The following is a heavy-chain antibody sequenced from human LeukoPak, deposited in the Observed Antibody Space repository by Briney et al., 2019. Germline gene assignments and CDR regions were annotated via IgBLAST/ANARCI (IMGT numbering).Heavy chain of an antibody. D-gene: IGHD3-22*01. CDR1: GFTFDDYG. CDR2: INWNGGST. J-gene: IGHJ4*02. CDR3: ARGPYDSSGYYCPLDY. Sequence: GGSLRFSCAASGFTFDDYGMSWVRQAPGKGLEWVSGINWNGGSTGYADSVKGRFTISRDNAKNSLYLQMNSLRAEDTALYYCARGPYDSSGYYCPLDYWGQGTLVTVSS. V-gene: IGHV3-20*04.